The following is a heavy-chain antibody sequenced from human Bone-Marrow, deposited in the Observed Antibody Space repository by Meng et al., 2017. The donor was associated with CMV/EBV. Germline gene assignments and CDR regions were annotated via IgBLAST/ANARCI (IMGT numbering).Heavy chain of an antibody. J-gene: IGHJ4*02. CDR2: IYYSGST. CDR1: GGSISSYY. CDR3: ARVSYDFWSGYLFDY. D-gene: IGHD3-3*01. V-gene: IGHV4-59*01. Sequence: GSLRLSCTVSGGSISSYYWSWIRQPPGKGLEWIGYIYYSGSTNYNPSLKSRVTISVDTSKNQFSLKLSSVTAADTAVYYCARVSYDFWSGYLFDYWVQGTLVTVTS.